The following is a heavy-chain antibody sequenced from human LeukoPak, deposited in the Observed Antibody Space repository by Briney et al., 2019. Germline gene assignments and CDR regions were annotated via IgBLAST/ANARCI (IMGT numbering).Heavy chain of an antibody. CDR3: ARGGDYYRFDP. CDR2: ISYDGSNK. J-gene: IGHJ5*02. Sequence: GGSLRLSCAASGFSFSSYAMHWVRKAPGKGLEWVAVISYDGSNKYYADSVKGRFTISRDNSKNTLYLQMNSLRAEDTAVYYCARGGDYYRFDPWGQGTLVAVSS. CDR1: GFSFSSYA. V-gene: IGHV3-30*04. D-gene: IGHD4-17*01.